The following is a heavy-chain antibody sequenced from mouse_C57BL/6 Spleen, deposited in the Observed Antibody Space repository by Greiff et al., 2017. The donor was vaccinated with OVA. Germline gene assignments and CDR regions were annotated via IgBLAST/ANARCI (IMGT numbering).Heavy chain of an antibody. Sequence: VKLVESGPELVKPGASVKISCKASGYAFSSSWMNWVKQRPGKGLEWIGRIYPGDGDTNYNGKFKGKATLTADKSSSTAYMQLSSLPSEDSAVYFCARRDWDDRYFDYWGKGTTLTVSS. V-gene: IGHV1-82*01. CDR3: ARRDWDDRYFDY. CDR1: GYAFSSSW. D-gene: IGHD4-1*01. CDR2: IYPGDGDT. J-gene: IGHJ2*01.